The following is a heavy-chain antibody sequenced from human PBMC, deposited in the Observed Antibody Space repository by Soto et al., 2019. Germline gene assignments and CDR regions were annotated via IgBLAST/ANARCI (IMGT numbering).Heavy chain of an antibody. D-gene: IGHD3-22*01. J-gene: IGHJ5*02. CDR2: IIPIIGII. CDR3: AGDPDSHYNDSHAYSYP. CDR1: GDTFSTYT. V-gene: IGHV1-69*08. Sequence: QVQLVQSGAEVKKPGSSVKVSCKASGDTFSTYTITWVRQAPGQGLEWMGRIIPIIGIINYAQKFQGRVTITADKCTGTAYMELTRLRSDATAVYYCAGDPDSHYNDSHAYSYPWGQGKLVTVSS.